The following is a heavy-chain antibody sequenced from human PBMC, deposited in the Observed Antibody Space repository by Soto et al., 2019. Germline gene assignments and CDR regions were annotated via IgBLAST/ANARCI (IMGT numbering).Heavy chain of an antibody. CDR1: GFTFSSYA. D-gene: IGHD3-22*01. V-gene: IGHV3-30-3*01. CDR3: ARDHYYDSSGYYPRYYYYGMDV. J-gene: IGHJ6*02. CDR2: ISYDGSNK. Sequence: PGGSLRLSCAASGFTFSSYAMHWVRQAPGKGLEWVAVISYDGSNKYYADSVKGRFTISRDNSKNTLYLQMNSLRAEDTAVYYCARDHYYDSSGYYPRYYYYGMDVWGQGTTVTVSS.